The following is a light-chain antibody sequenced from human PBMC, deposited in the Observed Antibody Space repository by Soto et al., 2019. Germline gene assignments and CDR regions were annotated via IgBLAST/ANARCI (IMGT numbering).Light chain of an antibody. CDR2: VEGSGNY. CDR3: ETWDSNTRV. J-gene: IGLJ3*02. V-gene: IGLV4-60*02. Sequence: QSVLTQSSSASASLGSSVKLTCTLSSGHSSYSIAWHQQQPEKDPRYLMKVEGSGNYNKGNGVPDRFSGSSSGADRYLTISTLQFEDEADYYCETWDSNTRVFGGGTKLTVL. CDR1: SGHSSYS.